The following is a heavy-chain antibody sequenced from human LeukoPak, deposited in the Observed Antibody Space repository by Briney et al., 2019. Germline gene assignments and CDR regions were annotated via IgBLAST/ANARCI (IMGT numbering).Heavy chain of an antibody. Sequence: PSETLSLTCTVSGGSISSGSYYWSWIRQPAGKGLEWIGRIYTSGSTNYNPSLKSRVTISVDTSKDQFSLKLSSVTAADTAVYYCARVRTAHHCSSTSCFASPGAASFDYWGQGTLVTVSS. J-gene: IGHJ4*02. CDR1: GGSISSGSYY. CDR2: IYTSGST. D-gene: IGHD2-2*01. CDR3: ARVRTAHHCSSTSCFASPGAASFDY. V-gene: IGHV4-61*02.